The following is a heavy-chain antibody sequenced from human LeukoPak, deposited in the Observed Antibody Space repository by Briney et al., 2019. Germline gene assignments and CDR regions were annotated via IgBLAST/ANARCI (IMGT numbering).Heavy chain of an antibody. CDR1: GYTFTSYY. CDR2: INPSGGST. J-gene: IGHJ6*02. V-gene: IGHV1-46*01. CDR3: ARDVPGAEYYYGMDV. Sequence: GASVKVSCKASGYTFTSYYMHWVRQAPGQGLEWMGIINPSGGSTSYAQKFQGRVTMTRDTSTSTVYMELSSLRSEDTAVYYCARDVPGAEYYYGMDVWGQGTTVTVSS. D-gene: IGHD7-27*01.